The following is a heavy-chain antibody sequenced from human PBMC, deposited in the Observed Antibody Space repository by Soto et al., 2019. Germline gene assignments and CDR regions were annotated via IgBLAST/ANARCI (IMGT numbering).Heavy chain of an antibody. CDR2: IYYSGST. V-gene: IGHV4-31*03. CDR3: AREGDESGGYPWFDP. CDR1: GGSISSGGYY. Sequence: SETLSLTCTVSGGSISSGGYYWSWIRQHPGKGLEWIGYIYYSGSTYYNPSLKSRVTISVDTSKNQFSLKLSSVTAADTAAYYCAREGDESGGYPWFDPWGQGTLVTVSS. J-gene: IGHJ5*02. D-gene: IGHD1-26*01.